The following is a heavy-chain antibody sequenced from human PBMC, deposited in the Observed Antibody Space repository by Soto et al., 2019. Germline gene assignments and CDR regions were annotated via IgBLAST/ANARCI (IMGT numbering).Heavy chain of an antibody. J-gene: IGHJ6*02. D-gene: IGHD4-4*01. CDR3: ARATRYSNYSTLYYYYYGMDV. V-gene: IGHV1-18*04. Sequence: QVQLVQSGAEVKKPGASVKVSCKASGYTFTSYGISWVRQAPGQGLEWMGWISAYNGNTNYAQKLQGRVTMTTDTSTSTADMELRSLRSDDTAVYYCARATRYSNYSTLYYYYYGMDVWGQGTTVTVSS. CDR1: GYTFTSYG. CDR2: ISAYNGNT.